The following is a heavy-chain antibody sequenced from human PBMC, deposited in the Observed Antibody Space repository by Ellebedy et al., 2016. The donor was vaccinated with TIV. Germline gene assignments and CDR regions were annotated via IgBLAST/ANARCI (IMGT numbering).Heavy chain of an antibody. V-gene: IGHV4-59*01. Sequence: SETLSLTCSVSGGSITGYYWNWIRQSPGKGLEWIGLFFHNGRSQYNHSLESRLTLSVDTSTDPFSLRLSSVAASDTALYYCAGVRDGRRPFNDWGQGALVTVSS. CDR1: GGSITGYY. J-gene: IGHJ4*02. CDR3: AGVRDGRRPFND. CDR2: FFHNGRS. D-gene: IGHD5-24*01.